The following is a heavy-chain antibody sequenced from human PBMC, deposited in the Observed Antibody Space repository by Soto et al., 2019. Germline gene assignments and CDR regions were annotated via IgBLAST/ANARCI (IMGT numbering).Heavy chain of an antibody. CDR1: GFTFSSYA. Sequence: SLRLSCAASGFTFSSYAMHWVRQAPGKGLEWVAVISYDGSNKYYADSVKGRFTISRDNSKNTLYLQMNSLRAEDTAVYYCASLHDYGDYLHDYWGQGTLVTVSS. D-gene: IGHD4-17*01. J-gene: IGHJ4*02. CDR2: ISYDGSNK. CDR3: ASLHDYGDYLHDY. V-gene: IGHV3-30-3*01.